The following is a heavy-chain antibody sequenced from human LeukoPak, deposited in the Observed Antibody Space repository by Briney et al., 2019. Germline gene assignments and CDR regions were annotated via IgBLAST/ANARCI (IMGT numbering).Heavy chain of an antibody. D-gene: IGHD1-26*01. Sequence: GGSLKLSCAASGFTFSIYSMNWVRQAPGKGLEWVSSISSSSSYIYYADSVRGRFTLSRDNSKNTLYLQMNSLRAEDTAVYYCASPFLGATTQDYWGQGTLVSVSS. CDR2: ISSSSSYI. CDR1: GFTFSIYS. V-gene: IGHV3-21*01. CDR3: ASPFLGATTQDY. J-gene: IGHJ4*02.